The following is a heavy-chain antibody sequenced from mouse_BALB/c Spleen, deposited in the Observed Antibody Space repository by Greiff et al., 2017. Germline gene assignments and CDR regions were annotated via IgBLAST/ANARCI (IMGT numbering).Heavy chain of an antibody. Sequence: DVKLVESGPGLVKPSQSLSLTCTVTGYSITSDYAWNWIRQFPGNKLEWMGYISYSGSTSYNPSLKSRISITRDTSKNQFFLQLNSVTTEDTATYYCASYGSSRYWYFDVWGAGTTVTVFS. CDR3: ASYGSSRYWYFDV. CDR1: GYSITSDYA. V-gene: IGHV3-2*02. D-gene: IGHD1-1*01. J-gene: IGHJ1*01. CDR2: ISYSGST.